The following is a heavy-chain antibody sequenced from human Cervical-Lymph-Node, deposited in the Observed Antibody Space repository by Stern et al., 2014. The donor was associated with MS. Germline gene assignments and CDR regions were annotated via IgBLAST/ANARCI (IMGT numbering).Heavy chain of an antibody. D-gene: IGHD7-27*01. CDR2: IIHSGST. Sequence: QLQLQQWGAGLLKPSEPLSLTCTVHGGSFSDDYWSWIRQPPGKGLEWIGEIIHSGSTNYNPALTSRVTISLDTSKNQYSPKPSSVTAADTAVYYCTRGAGVYYYYGMDVWGQGTTVTVS. CDR3: TRGAGVYYYYGMDV. CDR1: GGSFSDDY. J-gene: IGHJ6*02. V-gene: IGHV4-34*01.